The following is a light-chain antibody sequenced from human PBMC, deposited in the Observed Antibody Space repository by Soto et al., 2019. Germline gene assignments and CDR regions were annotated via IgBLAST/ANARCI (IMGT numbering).Light chain of an antibody. CDR2: WAS. V-gene: IGKV4-1*01. CDR3: QQYDSSPPT. J-gene: IGKJ1*01. CDR1: QSVSHTSNN. Sequence: DIVMSQARDSLAVSLGERATINCKSSQSVSHTSNNLAWYQQKPGQPPKLLIYWASTREPGVPDRFSGSGSGTDFTLTISSLQAEDVAVYFCQQYDSSPPTFGQGTKVEIK.